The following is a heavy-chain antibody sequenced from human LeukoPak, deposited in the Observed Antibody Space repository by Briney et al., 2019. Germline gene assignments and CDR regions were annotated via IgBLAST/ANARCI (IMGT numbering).Heavy chain of an antibody. V-gene: IGHV3-23*01. CDR3: AHGAMHQLDY. Sequence: QAGGSLRLSCAASGFPFSSHGMSWVRQAPGKGLEWVSGIIGGGGSTYYADSVKGRFTISGDNSRNTLFLQMNSLRAEDTAVYYCAHGAMHQLDYWGQGTLVTVSS. J-gene: IGHJ4*02. D-gene: IGHD2-2*01. CDR2: IIGGGGST. CDR1: GFPFSSHG.